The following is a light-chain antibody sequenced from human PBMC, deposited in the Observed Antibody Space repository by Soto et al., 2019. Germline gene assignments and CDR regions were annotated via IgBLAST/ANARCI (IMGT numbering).Light chain of an antibody. CDR1: DSNIGTDS. J-gene: IGLJ3*02. CDR2: SQN. Sequence: QSVLTQPPSAYGTPGQRVTFSWSGGDSNIGTDSVNWYRELPGTAPKLLICSQNQRPSGVPDRFSGSKSGTSASLAISGLQSEHEAEYYCAAWDDSLNGWVFGGGTKLTVL. CDR3: AAWDDSLNGWV. V-gene: IGLV1-44*01.